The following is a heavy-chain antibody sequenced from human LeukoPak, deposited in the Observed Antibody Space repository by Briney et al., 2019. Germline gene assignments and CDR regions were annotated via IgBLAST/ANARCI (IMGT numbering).Heavy chain of an antibody. Sequence: PAESLTLSCAASGFTFSSYWMHWVRQAPGKGLVWVSRINSDGSSTNYAAPVKGRFTISRDNAKNPLYLQMSSLRAEETAVYCCARGGGYPFDSWGEGTLGTVSS. J-gene: IGHJ4*02. CDR2: INSDGSST. CDR1: GFTFSSYW. D-gene: IGHD5-24*01. CDR3: ARGGGYPFDS. V-gene: IGHV3-74*01.